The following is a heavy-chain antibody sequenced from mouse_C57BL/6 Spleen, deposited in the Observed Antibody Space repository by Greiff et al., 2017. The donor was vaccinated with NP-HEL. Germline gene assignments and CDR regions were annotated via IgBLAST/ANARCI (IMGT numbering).Heavy chain of an antibody. Sequence: QVHVKHSGAELARPGASVKMSCKASGYTFTSYTMHWVKQRPGQGLEWIGYINPSSGYTKYNQKFKDKATLTADKSSSTAYMQLSSLTSEDSAVYYCARSDYYDYAMDYWGQGTSVTVSS. CDR3: ARSDYYDYAMDY. V-gene: IGHV1-4*01. CDR1: GYTFTSYT. D-gene: IGHD2-4*01. CDR2: INPSSGYT. J-gene: IGHJ4*01.